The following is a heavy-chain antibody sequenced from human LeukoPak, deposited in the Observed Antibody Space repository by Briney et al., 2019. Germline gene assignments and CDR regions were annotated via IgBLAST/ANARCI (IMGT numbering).Heavy chain of an antibody. V-gene: IGHV4-59*08. CDR1: GGSISSYY. CDR3: ARQRDGYNRAGYYYYGMDV. CDR2: IYYSGST. J-gene: IGHJ6*02. Sequence: PSETLSLTCTVSGGSISSYYWSWIRQPPGKGLEWIGYIYYSGSTNYNPSLKSRVTISVDTSKNQFSLKLSSVTAADTAVYYCARQRDGYNRAGYYYYGMDVWGQGTTVTVSS. D-gene: IGHD5-24*01.